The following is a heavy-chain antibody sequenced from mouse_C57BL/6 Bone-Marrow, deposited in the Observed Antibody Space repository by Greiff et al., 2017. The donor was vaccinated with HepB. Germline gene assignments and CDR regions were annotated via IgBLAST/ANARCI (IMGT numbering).Heavy chain of an antibody. CDR3: TITTVVEYYFDY. CDR1: GFNIKDDY. V-gene: IGHV14-4*01. J-gene: IGHJ2*01. D-gene: IGHD1-1*01. Sequence: EVQGVESGAELVRPGASVKLSCTASGFNIKDDYMHWVKQRPEQGLEWIGWIDPENGDTEYASKFQGKATITADTSSNTAYLQLSSLTSEDTAVYYCTITTVVEYYFDYWGQGTTLTVSS. CDR2: IDPENGDT.